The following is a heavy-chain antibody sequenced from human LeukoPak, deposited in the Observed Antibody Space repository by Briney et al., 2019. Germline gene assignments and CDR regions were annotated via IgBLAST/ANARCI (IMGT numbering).Heavy chain of an antibody. J-gene: IGHJ4*02. Sequence: GGSLGLSCAASGFTFTKFAMSWVRQAPGKGLEWVSAISASGGNTYYADSVKGRSTISRDNSKNTLYLQVNSLRAEDTAVYYCATGRLGELSFRRYFDYWGQGTLVTVSS. CDR1: GFTFTKFA. CDR2: ISASGGNT. V-gene: IGHV3-23*01. D-gene: IGHD3-16*02. CDR3: ATGRLGELSFRRYFDY.